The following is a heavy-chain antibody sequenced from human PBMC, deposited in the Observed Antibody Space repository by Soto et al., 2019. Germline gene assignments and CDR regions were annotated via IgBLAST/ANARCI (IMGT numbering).Heavy chain of an antibody. CDR2: VYYTGDT. V-gene: IGHV4-59*02. CDR3: VREGIDYLHGLVDV. J-gene: IGHJ6*02. D-gene: IGHD4-17*01. Sequence: QVQLQQSGPRLVKPSETLSLTCTVSSGPDRSHNWGWIRQPPGRGLEWIGYVYYTGDTAYNPSLRARVTISADTSTKDTSLTLSSVTAADTAVYYCVREGIDYLHGLVDVGGQGTTVSVSS. CDR1: SGPDRSHN.